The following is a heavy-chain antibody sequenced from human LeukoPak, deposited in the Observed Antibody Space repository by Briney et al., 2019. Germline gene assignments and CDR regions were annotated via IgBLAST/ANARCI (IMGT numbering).Heavy chain of an antibody. V-gene: IGHV4-34*01. CDR3: ARGRSRLYNWFDP. J-gene: IGHJ5*02. Sequence: SETLSLTCAVYGGSFSGFYWSWIRQPPGKGLEWIGEINHSGSTNYNPSLKSRVTISVDTSKNQFSLKLSSVTAADTAVYYCARGRSRLYNWFDPWGQGTLVTVSS. CDR1: GGSFSGFY. CDR2: INHSGST.